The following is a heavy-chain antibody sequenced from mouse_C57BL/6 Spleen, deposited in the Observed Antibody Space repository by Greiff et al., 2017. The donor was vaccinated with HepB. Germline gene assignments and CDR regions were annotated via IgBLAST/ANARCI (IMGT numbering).Heavy chain of an antibody. CDR1: GFTFSSYG. V-gene: IGHV5-6*01. CDR2: ISSGGSYT. CDR3: ARNYGSWGTWFAY. D-gene: IGHD1-1*01. J-gene: IGHJ3*01. Sequence: EVKLVESGGDLVKPGGSLKLSCAASGFTFSSYGMSWVRQTPDKRLEWVATISSGGSYTYYPDSVKGRFTISRDNAKNTLYLQMSSLKSEDTAMYYCARNYGSWGTWFAYWGQGTLVTVSA.